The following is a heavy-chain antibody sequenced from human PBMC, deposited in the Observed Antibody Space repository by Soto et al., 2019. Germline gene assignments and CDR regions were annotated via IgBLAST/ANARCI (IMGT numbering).Heavy chain of an antibody. CDR2: VYYGGST. CDR3: AGGDYYHSSGYYFYYYTMDV. D-gene: IGHD3-22*01. V-gene: IGHV4-59*04. CDR1: GFTFSSYS. J-gene: IGHJ6*02. Sequence: GSLRLSCAASGFTFSSYSMSSIRQPPGKGLEWIGNVYYGGSTYYNPSLKSRVTISVETSKSQFSLKLSSVTAADTAVYYCAGGDYYHSSGYYFYYYTMDVWGQGTTVTVSS.